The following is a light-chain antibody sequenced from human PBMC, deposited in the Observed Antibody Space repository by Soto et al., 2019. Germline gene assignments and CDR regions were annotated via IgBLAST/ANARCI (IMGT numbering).Light chain of an antibody. J-gene: IGKJ5*01. CDR1: QTISSW. CDR3: MQGTHWPIT. V-gene: IGKV1-5*01. CDR2: AAS. Sequence: DIQMTQSPSTLSGSVGDRVTITCRASQTISSWLAWYQQKPGKAPKLLIYAASSLQSGVPSRFSGGGSGTDFALKISRVEAEDVGVYYCMQGTHWPITFGQGTRLEIK.